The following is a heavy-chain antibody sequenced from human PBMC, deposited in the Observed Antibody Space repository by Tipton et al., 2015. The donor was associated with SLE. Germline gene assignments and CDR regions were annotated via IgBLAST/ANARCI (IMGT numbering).Heavy chain of an antibody. CDR1: GGSISGYY. CDR3: ARDQDASGTEWNYYGMDV. V-gene: IGHV4-31*03. CDR2: IYYSGST. J-gene: IGHJ6*02. Sequence: TLSLTCTVSGGSISGYYWTWIRQHPGKGLEWIGYIYYSGSTYYNPSLKSRVTISVDTSKNQFSLRLSSVTAADTAVYYCARDQDASGTEWNYYGMDVWGQGTTVTVSS. D-gene: IGHD3-3*01.